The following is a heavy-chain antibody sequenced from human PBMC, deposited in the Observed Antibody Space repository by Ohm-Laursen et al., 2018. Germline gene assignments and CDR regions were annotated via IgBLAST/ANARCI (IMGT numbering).Heavy chain of an antibody. Sequence: SLRLSCTASGFSFRSYAMSWVRQAPGKGLEWVSIVTGSGSSTYYTDSVKGRFTISRDNSKNTLFLQMNSLRAEDTAVYYCASLVEMSTPDDYWGQGTLVTVSS. CDR3: ASLVEMSTPDDY. V-gene: IGHV3-23*01. D-gene: IGHD5-24*01. CDR2: VTGSGSST. CDR1: GFSFRSYA. J-gene: IGHJ4*02.